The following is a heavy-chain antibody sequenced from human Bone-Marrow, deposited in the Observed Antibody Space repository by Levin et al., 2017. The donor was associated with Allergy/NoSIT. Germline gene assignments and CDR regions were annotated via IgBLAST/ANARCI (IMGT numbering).Heavy chain of an antibody. CDR3: ARGGSNYGPDY. V-gene: IGHV3-53*01. CDR2: IYSSGYT. D-gene: IGHD3-10*01. CDR1: GFIISNNY. J-gene: IGHJ4*02. Sequence: GGSLRLSCAASGFIISNNYMSWIRQAPGKGLEWVAVIYSSGYTDYTDSVKGRFTISRDNAKNTLYLEMSSLRAEDTAVYFCARGGSNYGPDYWGQGTLVTVSS.